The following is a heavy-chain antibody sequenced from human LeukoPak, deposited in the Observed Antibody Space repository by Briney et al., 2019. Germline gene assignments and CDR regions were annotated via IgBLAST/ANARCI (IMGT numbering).Heavy chain of an antibody. D-gene: IGHD6-19*01. Sequence: LSLTXXVSXXSXSSNTYYWGWIRXPPGKGLEWIVSISKSTYYNPSLKSRVTISVDTSKNQFSLRLSSVTASDTAVYYCARHLRGGWYGVDYWGQGTLVTVSS. J-gene: IGHJ4*02. CDR3: ARHLRGGWYGVDY. V-gene: IGHV4-39*01. CDR1: XXSXSSNTYY. CDR2: ISKST.